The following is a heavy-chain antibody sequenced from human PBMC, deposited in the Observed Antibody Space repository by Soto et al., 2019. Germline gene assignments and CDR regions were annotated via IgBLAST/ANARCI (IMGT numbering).Heavy chain of an antibody. J-gene: IGHJ3*02. CDR2: ISSNGGST. Sequence: GSLRLSCSASGFTFSSYAMHWVRQAPGKGLEYVSAISSNGGSTYYADSVKGRFTISRDNSKNTLYLQMSSLRAEDTAVYYCVAINYYDSSGYLHDAFDIWGQGTMVTV. CDR1: GFTFSSYA. D-gene: IGHD3-22*01. V-gene: IGHV3-64D*06. CDR3: VAINYYDSSGYLHDAFDI.